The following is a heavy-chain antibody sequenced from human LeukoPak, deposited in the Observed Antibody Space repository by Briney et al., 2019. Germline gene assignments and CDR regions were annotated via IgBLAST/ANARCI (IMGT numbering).Heavy chain of an antibody. V-gene: IGHV1-8*01. J-gene: IGHJ5*02. D-gene: IGHD3-3*01. Sequence: EASVSVSCTASGYTFTMDDINGGRQATGQRREWRVWMNTNGGDTGYAQKFQGRVTMPTNTSITPAYMELSSLRSEDTAVYYCARAGSITIFGVPYGGQTWFDPWGQGTLVTVSS. CDR2: MNTNGGDT. CDR3: ARAGSITIFGVPYGGQTWFDP. CDR1: GYTFTMDD.